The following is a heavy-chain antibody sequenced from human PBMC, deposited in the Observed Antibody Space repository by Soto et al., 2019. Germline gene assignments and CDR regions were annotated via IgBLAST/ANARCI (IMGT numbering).Heavy chain of an antibody. D-gene: IGHD3-10*01. V-gene: IGHV1-69*01. Sequence: SVKVSCQASGGTFSSYAISWVRQAPVQGLEWMGGIIPIFGTANYAQKFQGRVTITADESTSTAYMELSSLRSEDTAVYYCARSGSGSPDYYYYYGMDVWGQGTTVTVSS. CDR1: GGTFSSYA. CDR3: ARSGSGSPDYYYYYGMDV. J-gene: IGHJ6*02. CDR2: IIPIFGTA.